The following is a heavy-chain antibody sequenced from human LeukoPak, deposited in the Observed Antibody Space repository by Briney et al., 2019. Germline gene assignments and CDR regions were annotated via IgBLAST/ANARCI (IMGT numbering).Heavy chain of an antibody. CDR3: ARGRTTVTTFDY. Sequence: GGSLRLSCAASGFTFSSYSMNWVRQAPGKGLEWVLSISSSSSYIYYADSVKGRFTISRDNAKNSLYLQMNSLRAEDTAVYYCARGRTTVTTFDYWGQGTLVTVSS. CDR2: ISSSSSYI. CDR1: GFTFSSYS. D-gene: IGHD4-17*01. J-gene: IGHJ4*02. V-gene: IGHV3-21*01.